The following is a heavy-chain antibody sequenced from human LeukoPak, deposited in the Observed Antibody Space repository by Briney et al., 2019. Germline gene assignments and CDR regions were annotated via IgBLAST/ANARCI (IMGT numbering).Heavy chain of an antibody. CDR3: ARGREGQQLVRLRSYYYMDV. CDR1: GFTFSDYN. V-gene: IGHV3-11*01. CDR2: ISRSGSTK. D-gene: IGHD6-13*01. Sequence: GGTLRLSCAASGFTFSDYNMRWIRQAPGKGLEWVSSISRSGSTKYYADSVKGRFTISRDNAKNSLFLQMNSLRAEDTAVYYCARGREGQQLVRLRSYYYMDVWGKGTTVTVSS. J-gene: IGHJ6*03.